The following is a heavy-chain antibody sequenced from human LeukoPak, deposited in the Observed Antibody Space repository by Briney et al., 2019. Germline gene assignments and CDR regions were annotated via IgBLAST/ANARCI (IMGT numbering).Heavy chain of an antibody. CDR1: GFTFSSYA. CDR3: ARWEIAAAGSIDY. J-gene: IGHJ4*02. V-gene: IGHV3-7*01. CDR2: IKQDGSEK. D-gene: IGHD6-13*01. Sequence: GGSLRLSCAASGFTFSSYAMHWVRQAPGKGLEWVANIKQDGSEKYYVDSVKGRFTISRDNAKNSLYLQMNSLRAEDTAVYYCARWEIAAAGSIDYWGQGTLVTVSS.